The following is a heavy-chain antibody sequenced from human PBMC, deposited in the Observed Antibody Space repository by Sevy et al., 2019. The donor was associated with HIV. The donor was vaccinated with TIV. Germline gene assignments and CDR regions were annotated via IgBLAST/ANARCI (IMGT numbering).Heavy chain of an antibody. D-gene: IGHD6-13*01. CDR2: INPSGGST. Sequence: ASVKVSCKASGYTFTNYYIHWVRQAPGQGPEWMGVINPSGGSTYYAHKFQGRVTMTRDTSTRTVYMELSSLRSDDTAVYYCAGGDGTGRCFDYWGQGTLVTVSS. V-gene: IGHV1-46*03. CDR3: AGGDGTGRCFDY. J-gene: IGHJ4*02. CDR1: GYTFTNYY.